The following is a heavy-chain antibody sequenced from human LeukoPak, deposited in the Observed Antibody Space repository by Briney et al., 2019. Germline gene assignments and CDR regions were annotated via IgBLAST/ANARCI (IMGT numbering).Heavy chain of an antibody. Sequence: TGGSLRLSCAASGFTFSSYAMSWVRQAPGEGLEWVSSLRGRGRSTHYADSVRGRFTISRDNSKHPLYLQLNSLRAEDTAVYYCAKAAFWSHFDYWGQGSLVTVSS. D-gene: IGHD3-3*01. CDR2: LRGRGRST. CDR3: AKAAFWSHFDY. V-gene: IGHV3-23*01. CDR1: GFTFSSYA. J-gene: IGHJ4*02.